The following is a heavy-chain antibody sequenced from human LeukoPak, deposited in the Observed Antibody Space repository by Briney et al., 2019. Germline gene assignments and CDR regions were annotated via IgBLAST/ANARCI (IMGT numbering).Heavy chain of an antibody. V-gene: IGHV3-13*01. Sequence: GGSLRLSCAASGFTFSSSDMHWVRQAPGKGLEWVSAIGTAGDTYYEVSVKGRFTISRGNAKNSLYLQMNSLRPGDTAVYYCAREGPTVGSKWDNWYFDLWGRGTLVTVSS. CDR3: AREGPTVGSKWDNWYFDL. D-gene: IGHD1-26*01. J-gene: IGHJ2*01. CDR1: GFTFSSSD. CDR2: IGTAGDT.